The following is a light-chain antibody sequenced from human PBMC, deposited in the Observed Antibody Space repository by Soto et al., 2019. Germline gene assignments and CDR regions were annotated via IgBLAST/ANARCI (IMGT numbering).Light chain of an antibody. CDR3: QRSYSTRPMYT. V-gene: IGKV1-39*01. CDR1: QSINCY. J-gene: IGKJ2*01. Sequence: DIQMTQSPSSLSASVGDRVTITCRASQSINCYLTWYQQKPGKAPKLLIYAASSLQSGVPSRFSGSGSGTDFTITISSLQPEDFATYDCQRSYSTRPMYTFGQGTKLEIK. CDR2: AAS.